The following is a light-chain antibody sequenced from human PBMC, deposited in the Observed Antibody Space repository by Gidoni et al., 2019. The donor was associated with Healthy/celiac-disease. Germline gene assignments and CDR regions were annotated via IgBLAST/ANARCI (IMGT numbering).Light chain of an antibody. CDR1: QSISSW. V-gene: IGKV1-5*01. CDR2: DAS. CDR3: QQYNSYSSKT. Sequence: DIQMTQSPSTLSASVGDRVTITCRASQSISSWLAWYQQKPGKAPKLLIYDASSLESGVPSRFSGKGSGKEFTLTISSLQPDDFATYYCQQYNSYSSKTFGQGTKVEIK. J-gene: IGKJ1*01.